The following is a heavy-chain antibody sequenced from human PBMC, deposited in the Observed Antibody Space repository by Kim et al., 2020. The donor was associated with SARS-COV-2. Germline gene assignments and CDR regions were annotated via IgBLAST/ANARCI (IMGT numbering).Heavy chain of an antibody. V-gene: IGHV3-23*01. J-gene: IGHJ4*02. CDR1: GFTFSNYV. CDR2: ISGSGGST. CDR3: AKVTHFSSHLGGGY. D-gene: IGHD3-16*01. Sequence: GGSLRLSCAASGFTFSNYVMSWVRQAPGKGLEWVSSISGSGGSTYYADSVKGRFTISRDNSKNTLYLQMNSLRAEDTAVYYCAKVTHFSSHLGGGYWGQGTLVTVSS.